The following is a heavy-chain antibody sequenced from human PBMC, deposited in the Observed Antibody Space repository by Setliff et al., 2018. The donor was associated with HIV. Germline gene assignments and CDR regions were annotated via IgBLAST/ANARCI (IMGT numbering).Heavy chain of an antibody. CDR1: GDTFTDYY. D-gene: IGHD3-10*01. J-gene: IGHJ4*02. CDR3: ARTPERSYGSGSIPNRFDY. V-gene: IGHV1-2*06. CDR2: INPNSGGT. Sequence: GASVKVSCKASGDTFTDYYFRWLRQAPGQGLEWMGRINPNSGGTNYAQKFRGRVTMTRDTSISTVYMELSSLTSDDTAVYYCARTPERSYGSGSIPNRFDYWGQGTLVTVSS.